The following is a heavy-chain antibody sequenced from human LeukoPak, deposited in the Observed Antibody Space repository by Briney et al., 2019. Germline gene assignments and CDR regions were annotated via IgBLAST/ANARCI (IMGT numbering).Heavy chain of an antibody. CDR3: ARGTSYLTTVTYYFDY. CDR1: GFTFSDYY. D-gene: IGHD4-17*01. J-gene: IGHJ4*02. V-gene: IGHV3-23*01. Sequence: GGSLRLSCAASGFTFSDYYMSWIRQAPGKGLEWVSAISGSGGSTYYADSVKGRFTISRDNSKNTLYLQMNGLRAEDTAVYYCARGTSYLTTVTYYFDYWGQGTLVTVSS. CDR2: ISGSGGST.